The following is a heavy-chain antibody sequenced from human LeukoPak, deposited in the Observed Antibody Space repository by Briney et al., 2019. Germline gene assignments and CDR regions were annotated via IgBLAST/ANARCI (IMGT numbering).Heavy chain of an antibody. CDR2: ITGRGAGA. CDR3: ASEDSYGTYYFDY. Sequence: GGSLRLSCAASGFTFTNYAMAWVRQAPGKGLGWVSTITGRGAGALYANSVKGRFTISRDNAKNSLYLQMNSLRAEDTALYYCASEDSYGTYYFDYWGQGTLVTVSS. D-gene: IGHD5-18*01. CDR1: GFTFTNYA. J-gene: IGHJ4*02. V-gene: IGHV3-23*01.